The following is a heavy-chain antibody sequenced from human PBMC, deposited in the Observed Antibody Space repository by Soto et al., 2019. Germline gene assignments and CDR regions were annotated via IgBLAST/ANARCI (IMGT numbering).Heavy chain of an antibody. V-gene: IGHV3-23*01. Sequence: LRLSCAASGFTFSYFSMSWVRQTPATGLEWVSGVSGGGATTYYAASVKGRFTISRDNSKNTLYLQINSLRAEDTAVYYCAKQAGYSSDPFDYWGQGTLVTVSS. CDR1: GFTFSYFS. CDR2: VSGGGATT. D-gene: IGHD6-19*01. J-gene: IGHJ4*02. CDR3: AKQAGYSSDPFDY.